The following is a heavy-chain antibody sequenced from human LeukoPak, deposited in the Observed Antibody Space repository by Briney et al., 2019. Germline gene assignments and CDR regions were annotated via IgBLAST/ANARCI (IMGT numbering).Heavy chain of an antibody. V-gene: IGHV3-30*04. CDR1: GLTFSSYA. CDR3: ARSAGWMGSAAGDADY. CDR2: ISYDGSNK. J-gene: IGHJ4*02. D-gene: IGHD6-25*01. Sequence: PGRSLRLSCAASGLTFSSYAMHWVRQAPGKGLEWVAVISYDGSNKYYADSVKGRFTISRDNSKNTLYLQMNSLRAEDTAVYYCARSAGWMGSAAGDADYWGQGTLVTVSS.